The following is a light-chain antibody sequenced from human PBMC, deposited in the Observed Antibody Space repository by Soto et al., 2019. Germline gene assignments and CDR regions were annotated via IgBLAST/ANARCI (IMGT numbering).Light chain of an antibody. Sequence: EIVVTQSPGILSVSPGERATLSCRASQSVSRNLAWYQQQPGQAPTLLIYGASTRATGIPARFTGSGSGRECTLTISSLQSEDFVVYYCQEYSKWPLFTFGPGIKVDIK. CDR2: GAS. V-gene: IGKV3-15*01. CDR3: QEYSKWPLFT. J-gene: IGKJ3*01. CDR1: QSVSRN.